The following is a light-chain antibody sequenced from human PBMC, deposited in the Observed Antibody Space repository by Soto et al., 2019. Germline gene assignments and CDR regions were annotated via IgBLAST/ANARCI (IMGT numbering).Light chain of an antibody. Sequence: EIVLTQSPPTLSLSPGERATLSCRASQSVGTYLAWYQHKPGQAPRLLIYDAFNRATGIPTRFSGSGSGTDFTLTISSLDPEDFAVYYCQQRTNWLFTFGPGTRVDIK. CDR3: QQRTNWLFT. V-gene: IGKV3-11*01. J-gene: IGKJ3*01. CDR2: DAF. CDR1: QSVGTY.